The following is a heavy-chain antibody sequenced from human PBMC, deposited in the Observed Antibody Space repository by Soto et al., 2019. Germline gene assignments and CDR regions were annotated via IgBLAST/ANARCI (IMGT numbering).Heavy chain of an antibody. Sequence: VKVSCKASGYTFTSYDINWVRQAPGQGLEWMGIINPSGGSTTYAQKFQGRVTMTRDTSTSTVYMELSSLRSEDTAVYYCARGFSSGWPFGYWGQGTPVTVSS. CDR2: INPSGGST. V-gene: IGHV1-46*01. D-gene: IGHD6-19*01. CDR1: GYTFTSYD. J-gene: IGHJ4*02. CDR3: ARGFSSGWPFGY.